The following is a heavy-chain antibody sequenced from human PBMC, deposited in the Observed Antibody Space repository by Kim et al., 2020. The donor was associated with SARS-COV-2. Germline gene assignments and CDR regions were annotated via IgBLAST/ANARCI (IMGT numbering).Heavy chain of an antibody. D-gene: IGHD2-15*01. J-gene: IGHJ4*02. CDR2: IYHSGST. V-gene: IGHV4-38-2*02. CDR1: GYAISSGYY. CDR3: ARVKGGYCSGGSCYQAEGCDY. Sequence: SETLSLTCTVSGYAISSGYYWGWIRQPPGKGLEWIGSIYHSGSTYSNPSLKSRVTISVDTSKNQFSLKLSSVTAADTAVYYCARVKGGYCSGGSCYQAEGCDYGGQGTLVTVSS.